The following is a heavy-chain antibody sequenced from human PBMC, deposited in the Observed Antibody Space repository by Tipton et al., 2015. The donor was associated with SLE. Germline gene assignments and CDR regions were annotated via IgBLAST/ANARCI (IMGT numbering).Heavy chain of an antibody. Sequence: GSLRLSCAASGFTFSNAWMNWVRQAPGKGLEWVSSISSSSSYIYYADSVKGRFTISRDNAKNSLYLQMNSLRAEDTAVYYCARMDIVGAIGGDAFDIWGQGTMVTVSS. D-gene: IGHD1-26*01. J-gene: IGHJ3*02. CDR3: ARMDIVGAIGGDAFDI. CDR1: GFTFSNAW. CDR2: ISSSSSYI. V-gene: IGHV3-21*03.